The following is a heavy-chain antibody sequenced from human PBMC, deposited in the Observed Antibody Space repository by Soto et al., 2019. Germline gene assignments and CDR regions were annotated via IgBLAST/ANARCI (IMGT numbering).Heavy chain of an antibody. D-gene: IGHD6-13*01. V-gene: IGHV4-31*03. J-gene: IGHJ4*02. CDR3: ARGGIAAAAPPDY. CDR2: IDYSGST. Sequence: QVQLQESGPGLVKPSQTLSLTCTVSGGSISSGGYYWSWIRQHPGKGLEWIGYIDYSGSTYYNPSLKSRVTISVDTSKNQFSLKLSSVPAADTAVYYCARGGIAAAAPPDYWGQGTLVTVSS. CDR1: GGSISSGGYY.